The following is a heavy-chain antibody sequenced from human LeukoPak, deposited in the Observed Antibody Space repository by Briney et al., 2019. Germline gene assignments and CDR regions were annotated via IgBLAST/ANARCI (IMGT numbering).Heavy chain of an antibody. CDR2: ISWNSGSI. D-gene: IGHD6-6*01. J-gene: IGHJ4*02. Sequence: GRSLRLSCAASGFTFDDYAMHWVRQAPGKGLEWVPGISWNSGSIGYADSVKGRFTISRDNAKNSLYLQMNSLRAEDTALYYCAKDKLHSSSSGKDYWGQGTLVTVSS. CDR1: GFTFDDYA. CDR3: AKDKLHSSSSGKDY. V-gene: IGHV3-9*01.